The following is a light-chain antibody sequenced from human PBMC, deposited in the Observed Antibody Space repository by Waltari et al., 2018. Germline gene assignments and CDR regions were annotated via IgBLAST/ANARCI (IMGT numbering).Light chain of an antibody. J-gene: IGKJ1*01. Sequence: EVLMTQSPATLSVSPGERATLSCRASQSISGNLAWYQQKPCQAPRLVIYAGSTSATGIPAGFSGSGSGTDFSLTITGLQSEDFAVYYCQQYHYWPPWTFGQGTTVEI. CDR2: AGS. CDR3: QQYHYWPPWT. V-gene: IGKV3-15*01. CDR1: QSISGN.